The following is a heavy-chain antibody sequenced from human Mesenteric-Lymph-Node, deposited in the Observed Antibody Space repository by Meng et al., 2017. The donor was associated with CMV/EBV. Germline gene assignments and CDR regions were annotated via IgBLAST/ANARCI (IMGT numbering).Heavy chain of an antibody. J-gene: IGHJ4*02. Sequence: GESLKISCAASGFTFSSYAMSWVRQAPGKGLEWVSAISGSGGSTYYADSVKGRFTISRDNSKNSLYLQMNSLSAEDTAVYFCARYNWNVDYWGQGTLVTVSS. CDR2: ISGSGGST. CDR1: GFTFSSYA. D-gene: IGHD1-1*01. CDR3: ARYNWNVDY. V-gene: IGHV3-23*01.